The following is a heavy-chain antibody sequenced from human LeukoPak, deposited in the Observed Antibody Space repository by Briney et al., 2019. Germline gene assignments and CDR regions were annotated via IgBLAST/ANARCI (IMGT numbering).Heavy chain of an antibody. Sequence: SETLSLTCAVYGGSFSGYYWSWLRQPPGKGLEWIGEINHSGSTNYNPSLKSRVTISVDTSKNQFSLKLSSVTAADTAVYYCARGLYCSSTSCYMDYWGQGTLVTVSS. CDR2: INHSGST. CDR1: GGSFSGYY. CDR3: ARGLYCSSTSCYMDY. V-gene: IGHV4-34*01. J-gene: IGHJ4*02. D-gene: IGHD2-2*02.